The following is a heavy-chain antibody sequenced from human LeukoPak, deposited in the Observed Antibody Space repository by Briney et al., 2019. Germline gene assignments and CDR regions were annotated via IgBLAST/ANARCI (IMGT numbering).Heavy chain of an antibody. CDR3: ASLELYCSSTSCYWTGDY. Sequence: PSETLSLTCAVYGGSFSGYYWSWIRQPPGKGLEWIGEINHSGSTNYNPSLKSRVTISVDTSKNQFSLNLSSVTAADTAVYYCASLELYCSSTSCYWTGDYWGQGTLVTVSS. D-gene: IGHD2-2*01. V-gene: IGHV4-34*01. CDR2: INHSGST. CDR1: GGSFSGYY. J-gene: IGHJ4*02.